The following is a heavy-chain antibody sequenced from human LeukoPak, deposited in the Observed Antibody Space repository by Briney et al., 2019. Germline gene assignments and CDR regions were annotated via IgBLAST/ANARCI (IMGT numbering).Heavy chain of an antibody. V-gene: IGHV4-31*11. J-gene: IGHJ3*02. CDR1: GGSISSGGYY. Sequence: SQTLSLTCAVSGGSISSGGYYWSWIRQHPGTGLEWIGYIYYSGSTYYNPSLKSRVTISVDTSKNQFSLKLSSVTAADTAVYYCARAGYSSGWYGRAFDIWGQGTMVTVSS. D-gene: IGHD6-19*01. CDR3: ARAGYSSGWYGRAFDI. CDR2: IYYSGST.